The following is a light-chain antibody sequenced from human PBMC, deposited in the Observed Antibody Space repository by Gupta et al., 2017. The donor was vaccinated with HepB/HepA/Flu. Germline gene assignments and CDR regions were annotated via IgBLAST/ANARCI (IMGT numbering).Light chain of an antibody. CDR3: MPTLQAPLT. Sequence: DIVITPSPLPLPVHPGKPASLSFRASQSLLHSNGYNDLDWYLQKPGQAPQLLIYLGSNRASGVPDRFSGRVIGTYFTLKISRGESEDAGVYYCMPTLQAPLTFGGGTKVEIK. CDR2: LGS. V-gene: IGKV2-28*01. J-gene: IGKJ4*01. CDR1: QSLLHSNGYND.